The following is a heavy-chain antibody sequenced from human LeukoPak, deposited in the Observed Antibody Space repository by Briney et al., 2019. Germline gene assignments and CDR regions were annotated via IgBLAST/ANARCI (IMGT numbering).Heavy chain of an antibody. CDR3: SRNGLVDFDY. Sequence: GGSLRLSCTTSGFAFDDFAMRWVRQPAGKGLEWVGFIRRRAYGGAAEYAASVKGRSIISRDDSKGIAYLQMNSLKTEDTAVYYCSRNGLVDFDYWGQGSRVIVSP. V-gene: IGHV3-49*04. J-gene: IGHJ4*02. CDR1: GFAFDDFA. CDR2: IRRRAYGGAA.